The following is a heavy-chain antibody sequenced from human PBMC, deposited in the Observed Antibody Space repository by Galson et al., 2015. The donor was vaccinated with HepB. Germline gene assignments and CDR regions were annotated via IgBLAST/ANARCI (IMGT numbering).Heavy chain of an antibody. J-gene: IGHJ6*03. CDR3: ARDFPRSFWSGRNYYMDV. CDR2: ISSSSSTI. CDR1: GFTFSSYS. Sequence: SLRLSCAASGFTFSSYSMNWVRQAPGKGLEWVSYISSSSSTIYYADSVKGRFTISRDNAKNSLYLQMNSLRAEDTAVYYCARDFPRSFWSGRNYYMDVWGKGTTVTVSS. D-gene: IGHD3-3*01. V-gene: IGHV3-48*01.